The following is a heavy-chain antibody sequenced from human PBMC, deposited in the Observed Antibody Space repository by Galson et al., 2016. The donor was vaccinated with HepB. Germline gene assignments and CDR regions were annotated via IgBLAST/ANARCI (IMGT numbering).Heavy chain of an antibody. V-gene: IGHV4/OR15-8*01. D-gene: IGHD5-18*01. CDR3: AMDTHTWVRFDY. Sequence: SETLSLTCGVSGSSISSSSWWSWLRQPPGKGLELSGYVSDSGTPSYNPSLKSRVTISEDTSKNQFSLKLTSVTAADTALYYRAMDTHTWVRFDYWGRGTLVTVSS. CDR1: GSSISSSSW. J-gene: IGHJ4*02. CDR2: VSDSGTP.